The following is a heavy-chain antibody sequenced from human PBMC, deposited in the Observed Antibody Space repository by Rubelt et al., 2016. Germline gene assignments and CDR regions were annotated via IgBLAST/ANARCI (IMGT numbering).Heavy chain of an antibody. CDR3: ARVNNVVSGYDGFDI. D-gene: IGHD3-3*01. V-gene: IGHV1-2*02. J-gene: IGHJ3*02. CDR1: GYTFSGYY. Sequence: QVQLVQSGAEVKKPGASVKVSCKASGYTFSGYYIHWVRQAPGQGPEWMGWIDPNSGGANYAQRFQGRVTMTGATSISTAHMELSGLRFDDTAVYYCARVNNVVSGYDGFDIWGQGTTVIVSS. CDR2: IDPNSGGA.